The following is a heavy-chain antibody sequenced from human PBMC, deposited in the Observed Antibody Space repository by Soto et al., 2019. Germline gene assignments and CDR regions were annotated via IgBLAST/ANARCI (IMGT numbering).Heavy chain of an antibody. CDR2: ISAYNGNT. Sequence: ASVKVSCKASGDTFASFGFSWVRQAPGQGLEWLGWISAYNGNTHYAQKVRDRVTLTTGTSTNTAYMELRSLTSDDTAVYYCARDQESITDRILQYWGQGTRVTVSS. CDR1: GDTFASFG. J-gene: IGHJ4*02. CDR3: ARDQESITDRILQY. V-gene: IGHV1-18*01. D-gene: IGHD3-10*01.